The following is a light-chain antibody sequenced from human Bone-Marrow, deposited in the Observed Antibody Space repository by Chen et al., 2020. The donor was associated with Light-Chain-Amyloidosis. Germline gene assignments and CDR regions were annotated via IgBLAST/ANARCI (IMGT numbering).Light chain of an antibody. CDR1: SSDVGGYNH. J-gene: IGLJ1*01. Sequence: QSALTHPASVSGSPGQSITISCTGTSSDVGGYNHVSWYQHPPGKAPKLRIYEVSNRPSGISNRFSGSKSGNTASLSISGLQAEDEADYYCSSYTSSVSYVFGSGTKVTVL. CDR3: SSYTSSVSYV. CDR2: EVS. V-gene: IGLV2-14*01.